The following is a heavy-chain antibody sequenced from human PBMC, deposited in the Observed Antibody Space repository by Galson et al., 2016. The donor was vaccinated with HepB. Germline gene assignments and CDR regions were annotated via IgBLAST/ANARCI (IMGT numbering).Heavy chain of an antibody. J-gene: IGHJ4*02. CDR3: TMDLTLEERFNFDSF. CDR1: GHTLSESS. D-gene: IGHD3-3*01. Sequence: SVKVSCKVSGHTLSESSIHWLRQPPGKGLEWMGSFDPEDGRAIYAPKFQGRVTMTEDTSTDTAYMDLSSLRSEDTAVYFCTMDLTLEERFNFDSFWGQGTLVTVSS. CDR2: FDPEDGRA. V-gene: IGHV1-24*01.